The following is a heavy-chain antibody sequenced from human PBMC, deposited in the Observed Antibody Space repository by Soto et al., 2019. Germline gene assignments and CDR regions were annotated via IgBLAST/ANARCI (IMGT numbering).Heavy chain of an antibody. CDR3: ARGDFRSGSYYNPTPNWFDP. Sequence: ETLSLTCTVSGGTIRSSSYYWGWIRQPPGKGLEWIGSIYFSGTTYYNPSLKSRVTISVDTSKNQFSLKLNSVTAADTAVYYCARGDFRSGSYYNPTPNWFDPWGQGILVTVSS. CDR1: GGTIRSSSYY. CDR2: IYFSGTT. D-gene: IGHD3-10*01. V-gene: IGHV4-39*01. J-gene: IGHJ5*02.